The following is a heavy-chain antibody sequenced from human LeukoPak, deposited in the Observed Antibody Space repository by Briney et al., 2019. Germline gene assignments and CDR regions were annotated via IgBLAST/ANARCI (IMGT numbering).Heavy chain of an antibody. CDR2: INHSGST. Sequence: PSETLSLTCAVYGGSFSGYYWSWIRQPPGKGLEWIGEINHSGSTNYNPSLKSRVTISVDTSKNQFSLKLSSVTAADTAVYYCARRGSHSQFDYCGQGTLVTVSS. CDR1: GGSFSGYY. J-gene: IGHJ4*02. V-gene: IGHV4-34*01. D-gene: IGHD2-15*01. CDR3: ARRGSHSQFDY.